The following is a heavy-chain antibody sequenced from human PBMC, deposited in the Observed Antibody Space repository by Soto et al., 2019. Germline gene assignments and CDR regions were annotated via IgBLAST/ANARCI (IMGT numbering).Heavy chain of an antibody. V-gene: IGHV1-24*01. J-gene: IGHJ4*02. CDR1: GYTLTELS. Sequence: ASVKVSCKVSGYTLTELSMHWVRQAPGKGLEWMGGFDPEDGETIYAQKFQGRVNMTEGTSTDTAYMELSSLRSEDTAVYYCATDPSGGELLVTYWGQGTLVTVSS. CDR2: FDPEDGET. D-gene: IGHD1-26*01. CDR3: ATDPSGGELLVTY.